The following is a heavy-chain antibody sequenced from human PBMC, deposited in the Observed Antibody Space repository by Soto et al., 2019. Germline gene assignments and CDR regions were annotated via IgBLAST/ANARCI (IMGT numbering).Heavy chain of an antibody. Sequence: SETLSLTCTVSGGSISSYYWSWIRQAPGKGLEWIGYIYYRGSTNYNPSLKSRVTISVATSKNQFSLKLSSVTAADTAVYYCARVIGGYDYYYYYGMDVWGQGTTVTGSS. D-gene: IGHD5-12*01. CDR2: IYYRGST. V-gene: IGHV4-59*01. CDR1: GGSISSYY. J-gene: IGHJ6*02. CDR3: ARVIGGYDYYYYYGMDV.